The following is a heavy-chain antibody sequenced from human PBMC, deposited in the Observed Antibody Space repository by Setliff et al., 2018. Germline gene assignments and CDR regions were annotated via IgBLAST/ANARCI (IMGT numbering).Heavy chain of an antibody. CDR2: IYYSGST. V-gene: IGHV4-31*03. J-gene: IGHJ6*03. Sequence: SETLSLTCTVSGGSISSGGYYWSRIRQHPGKGLEWIGYIYYSGSTYYNPSLKSRVTISVDTSKNQFSLKLSSVTAADTAVYYCARQVSHYDFWSGYYGYYYYYMDVWGKGTTGTVSS. CDR3: ARQVSHYDFWSGYYGYYYYYMDV. D-gene: IGHD3-3*01. CDR1: GGSISSGGYY.